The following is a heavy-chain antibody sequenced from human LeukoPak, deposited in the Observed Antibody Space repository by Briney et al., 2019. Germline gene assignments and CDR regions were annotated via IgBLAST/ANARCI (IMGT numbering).Heavy chain of an antibody. CDR3: ARHGTRSSGWPPFDY. V-gene: IGHV5-10-1*01. CDR2: IDPSDSYT. CDR1: GYSFTTYW. J-gene: IGHJ4*02. Sequence: GESLRISCKGSGYSFTTYWISWVRQMPGKGLEWMGRIDPSDSYTNYRPSFQGHVTISADKSISTAYLQWSSLKASDTAKFYCARHGTRSSGWPPFDYWGQGTLVTVSS. D-gene: IGHD6-19*01.